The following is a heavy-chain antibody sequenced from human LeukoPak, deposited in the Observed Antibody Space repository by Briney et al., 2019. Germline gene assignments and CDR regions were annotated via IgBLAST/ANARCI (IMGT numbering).Heavy chain of an antibody. CDR2: IWYDGNDK. CDR3: GNDNLIMGADAFDM. V-gene: IGHV3-30*02. Sequence: PGGSLRLSCAASGLILCNYDISWVRQAPGKGLEWVTFIWYDGNDKYYADSVKGRFTVSRDNSKNTLYLQMNSLKAEDTAVYYCGNDNLIMGADAFDMWVQGTMVTVSS. D-gene: IGHD1-26*01. CDR1: GLILCNYD. J-gene: IGHJ3*02.